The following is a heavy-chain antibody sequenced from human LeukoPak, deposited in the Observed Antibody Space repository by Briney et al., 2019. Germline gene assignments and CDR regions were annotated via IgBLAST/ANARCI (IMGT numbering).Heavy chain of an antibody. Sequence: TGGSLRLSCAASGFTFSSYSMNWVRQAPGKGLEWVSSISSSSSYIYYADSVKGRFTISRDNAKNSLYLQMNSPRAEDTAVYYCARVLRYFDWLLSFDYRGQGTLVTVSS. J-gene: IGHJ4*02. CDR3: ARVLRYFDWLLSFDY. D-gene: IGHD3-9*01. V-gene: IGHV3-21*01. CDR2: ISSSSSYI. CDR1: GFTFSSYS.